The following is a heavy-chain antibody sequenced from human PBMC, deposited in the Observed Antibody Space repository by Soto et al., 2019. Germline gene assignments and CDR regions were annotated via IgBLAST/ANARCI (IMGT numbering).Heavy chain of an antibody. J-gene: IGHJ3*02. V-gene: IGHV4-59*01. CDR2: IFYSGST. CDR1: GGSISAYY. CDR3: ARGGGYYDDAFDI. D-gene: IGHD3-22*01. Sequence: SETLSLTCTVSGGSISAYYWSWIRQPPGRGLEWIAYIFYSGSTNYNPSLKSRVTISEDTSKNQFSLRLSSVTAADTAVYYCARGGGYYDDAFDIWGQGTMVTVSS.